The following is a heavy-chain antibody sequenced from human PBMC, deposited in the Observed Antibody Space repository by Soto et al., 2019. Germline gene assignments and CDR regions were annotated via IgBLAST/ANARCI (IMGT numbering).Heavy chain of an antibody. V-gene: IGHV4-31*03. CDR3: ARLTTIITGAFDD. CDR2: IYDSGRT. Sequence: QVQLQESGPGLVQPSQTLSLTCTVSGASIGSGSYYWSWIRQYPGEGLVWIGHIYDSGRTYYNPSLESRVSISIDTSMNEFSLTLTSVTAADTAVYYCARLTTIITGAFDDWGLGTVVTVSS. J-gene: IGHJ4*02. D-gene: IGHD7-27*01. CDR1: GASIGSGSYY.